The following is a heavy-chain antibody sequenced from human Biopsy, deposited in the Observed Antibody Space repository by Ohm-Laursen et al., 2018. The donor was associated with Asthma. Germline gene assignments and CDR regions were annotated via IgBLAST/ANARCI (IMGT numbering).Heavy chain of an antibody. CDR3: ARIKIRIGAGTDRYFDL. CDR1: GGTFSSNS. D-gene: IGHD3-16*01. V-gene: IGHV1-2*06. J-gene: IGHJ2*01. Sequence: SSVKVSCKASGGTFSSNSINWVRQAPGQGLEWMGRIDPNSGGTNYAQKFLGRVTMTRDTSVNTAFMVLSRLRSDDTAVYYCARIKIRIGAGTDRYFDLWGRGTLVTVPS. CDR2: IDPNSGGT.